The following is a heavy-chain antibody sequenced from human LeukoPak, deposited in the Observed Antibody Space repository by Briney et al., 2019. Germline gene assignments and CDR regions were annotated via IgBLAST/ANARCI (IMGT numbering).Heavy chain of an antibody. Sequence: NPSQTLSLTCTVSGGSISSGSYYWSWIRQPPGKGLEWIGEINHSGSTNYNPSLKSRVTISVDTSKNQFSLKLSSVTAADTAVYYCARGYTRLRAVAGGNWFDPWGQGTLVTVSS. J-gene: IGHJ5*02. V-gene: IGHV4-39*07. CDR1: GGSISSGSYY. CDR3: ARGYTRLRAVAGGNWFDP. CDR2: INHSGST. D-gene: IGHD6-19*01.